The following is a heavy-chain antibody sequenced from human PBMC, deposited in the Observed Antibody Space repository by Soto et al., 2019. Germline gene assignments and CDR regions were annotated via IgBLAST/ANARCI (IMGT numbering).Heavy chain of an antibody. CDR3: ARAPPIVVVPAAIRGGWFDP. J-gene: IGHJ5*02. CDR2: IIPIFGTA. V-gene: IGHV1-69*06. CDR1: GGTFRSYA. Sequence: QVQLVESGAEVKKPGSSVKVSCKASGGTFRSYAISWVRQAPGQGLEWMGGIIPIFGTANYAQKFQGRVTITADKSTSTAYMELSSLRSEDTAVYYCARAPPIVVVPAAIRGGWFDPWGQGTLVTVSS. D-gene: IGHD2-2*02.